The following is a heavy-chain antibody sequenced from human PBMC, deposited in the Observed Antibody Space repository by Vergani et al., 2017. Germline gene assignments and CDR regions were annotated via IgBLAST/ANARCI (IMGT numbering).Heavy chain of an antibody. Sequence: QVQLVQSGAEVKRPGPSVKVSCRVSGYSFTSYYMHWVRQAPGQGLEWMGILKPSGGFTRNAQKFQGRVSMTSDTTTGTVYMELSGLRLEDTAVYYCTAGMMGATQINYRGIDGWGQGTTVTVSS. D-gene: IGHD1-26*01. CDR3: TAGMMGATQINYRGIDG. V-gene: IGHV1-46*03. J-gene: IGHJ6*02. CDR2: LKPSGGFT. CDR1: GYSFTSYY.